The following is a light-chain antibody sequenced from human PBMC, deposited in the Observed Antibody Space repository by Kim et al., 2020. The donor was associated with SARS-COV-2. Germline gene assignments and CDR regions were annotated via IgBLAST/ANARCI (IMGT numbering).Light chain of an antibody. CDR3: NSRDSNDNVV. Sequence: VPLVQSFRITCQGVSLRGYYATSCQQKPGQAPRIVIYGKNNRPSGIPDRFSGSSSGNTASLTITGTQAGDEADYYCNSRDSNDNVVFGGGTQLTVL. CDR1: SLRGYY. CDR2: GKN. J-gene: IGLJ2*01. V-gene: IGLV3-19*01.